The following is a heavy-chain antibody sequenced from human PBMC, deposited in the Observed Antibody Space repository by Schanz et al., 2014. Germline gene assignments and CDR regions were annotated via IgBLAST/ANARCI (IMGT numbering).Heavy chain of an antibody. CDR3: AREGDTIFRGVTFYGMDV. Sequence: QVQLVESGGGVVQPGRSLRLSCAASGFTFSSHWMTWVRQAPGKGLEWVAVIYYDGGLRFFADSVRGRVTISRDNSNNMVYLQMNSLRAEDTAVYYCAREGDTIFRGVTFYGMDVWGQGTTVTVPS. J-gene: IGHJ6*02. D-gene: IGHD3-10*01. CDR1: GFTFSSHW. V-gene: IGHV3-33*08. CDR2: IYYDGGLR.